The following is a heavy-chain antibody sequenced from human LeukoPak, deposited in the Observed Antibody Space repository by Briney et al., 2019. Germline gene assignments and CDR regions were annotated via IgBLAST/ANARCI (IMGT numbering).Heavy chain of an antibody. CDR2: ISYDGSNK. CDR3: AKDGGGFQGYFDY. V-gene: IGHV3-30*18. J-gene: IGHJ4*02. CDR1: GFTFSSYG. Sequence: PGGSLRLSCVASGFTFSSYGMHWVRQAPGKGLEWVAVISYDGSNKYYADSVKGRFTISRDNSKNTLYLQMNSLRAEDTAVYYCAKDGGGFQGYFDYWGQGTLVTVSS. D-gene: IGHD4-23*01.